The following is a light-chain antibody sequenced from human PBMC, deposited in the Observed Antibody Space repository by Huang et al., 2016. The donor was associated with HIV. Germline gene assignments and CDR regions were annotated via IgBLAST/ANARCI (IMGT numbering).Light chain of an antibody. J-gene: IGKJ2*01. CDR3: QQYVNWPFT. CDR1: QSVVTN. V-gene: IGKV3-15*01. Sequence: ETAMTQPPATLSVSPGERVTLSCRASQSVVTNLAWYQQKPGQAPSLLMSGASNRATGIPARVSGSGSGTDFTLTISSLQSEDFAVYYCQQYVNWPFTFGQGTKLEIK. CDR2: GAS.